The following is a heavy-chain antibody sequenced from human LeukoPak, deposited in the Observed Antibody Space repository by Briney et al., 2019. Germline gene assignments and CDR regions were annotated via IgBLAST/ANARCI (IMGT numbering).Heavy chain of an antibody. V-gene: IGHV4-39*07. CDR1: GGSISSSSYY. CDR2: IYYSGST. CDR3: ARGHKAAAGTGWFDP. D-gene: IGHD6-13*01. Sequence: PSETLSLTCTVSGGSISSSSYYWGWIRQPPGKGLEWIGSIYYSGSTYYNPSLKSRVTISVDTSKNQFSLKLSSVTAADTAVYYCARGHKAAAGTGWFDPWGQGTLVTVSS. J-gene: IGHJ5*02.